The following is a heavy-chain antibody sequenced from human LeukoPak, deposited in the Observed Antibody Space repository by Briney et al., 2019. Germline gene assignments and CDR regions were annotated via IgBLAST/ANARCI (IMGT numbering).Heavy chain of an antibody. J-gene: IGHJ4*02. Sequence: GGSLRLSCAAAGFTFSDYYMSWIRQAPGEGLEWVAFIRYDGSNKYYADSVKGRFTISRDNSKNTLYLQMNSLRAEDTAVYYCAKDLGYWGQGTLVTVSS. CDR1: GFTFSDYY. CDR2: IRYDGSNK. V-gene: IGHV3-30*02. CDR3: AKDLGY.